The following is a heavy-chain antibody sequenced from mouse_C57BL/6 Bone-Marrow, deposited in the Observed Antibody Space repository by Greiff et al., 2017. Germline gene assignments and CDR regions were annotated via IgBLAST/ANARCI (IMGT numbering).Heavy chain of an antibody. CDR1: GYTFTSYG. Sequence: QVQLQQSGAELARPGASVKLSCKASGYTFTSYGISWVKQRTGQGLEWIGEIYPRSGITYYNEKFKGKATLTADKSSSTADMELRSLTSEDSAVYFCARGLRDYYGSSYVGYWGQGTTLTVSS. CDR2: IYPRSGIT. D-gene: IGHD1-1*01. CDR3: ARGLRDYYGSSYVGY. J-gene: IGHJ2*01. V-gene: IGHV1-81*01.